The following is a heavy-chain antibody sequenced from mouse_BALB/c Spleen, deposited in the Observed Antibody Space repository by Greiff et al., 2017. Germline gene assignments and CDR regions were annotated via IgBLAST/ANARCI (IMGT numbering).Heavy chain of an antibody. D-gene: IGHD3-2*02. Sequence: EVNVVESGGGLVQPGGSLRLSCATSGFTFTDYYMSWVRQPPGKALEWLGFIRNKANGYTTEYSASVKGRFTISRDNSQSILYLQMNTLRAEDSATYYCARDIEATDYWGQGTLVTVSA. CDR2: IRNKANGYTT. V-gene: IGHV7-3*02. CDR1: GFTFTDYY. CDR3: ARDIEATDY. J-gene: IGHJ3*01.